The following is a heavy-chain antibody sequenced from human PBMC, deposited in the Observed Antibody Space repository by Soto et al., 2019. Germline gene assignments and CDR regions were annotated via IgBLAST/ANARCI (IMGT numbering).Heavy chain of an antibody. CDR2: IRSKAYGGTT. Sequence: PGWSLRLSCTAAGFTPGDYVMCWFRQAQGKGLEWVGFIRSKAYGGTTEYAASVKGRFTISRDDSKSIAYLQMNSLKTEDTAVYYCTRDRSLVVDTATTDIYSWCLGAGVTVSA. J-gene: IGHJ4*02. D-gene: IGHD5-18*01. CDR3: TRDRSLVVDTATTDIYS. CDR1: GFTPGDYV. V-gene: IGHV3-49*03.